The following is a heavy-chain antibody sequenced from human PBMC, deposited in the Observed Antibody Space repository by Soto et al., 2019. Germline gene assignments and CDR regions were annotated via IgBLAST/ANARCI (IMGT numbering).Heavy chain of an antibody. CDR2: IYYSGST. V-gene: IGHV4-59*01. CDR3: ARESKQLVRRGGAFDI. J-gene: IGHJ3*02. D-gene: IGHD6-6*01. Sequence: SETLSLTCTVSGGSISSYYWSWIRQPPGKGLEWIGYIYYSGSTNYNPSLKSRVTISVDTSKNQFSLKLSSVTAADTAVYYCARESKQLVRRGGAFDIWGQGTMVT. CDR1: GGSISSYY.